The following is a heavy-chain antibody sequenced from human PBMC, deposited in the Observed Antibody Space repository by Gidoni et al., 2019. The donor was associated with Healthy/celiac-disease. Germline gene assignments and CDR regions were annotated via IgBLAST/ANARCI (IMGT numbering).Heavy chain of an antibody. CDR2: ISAYNGNT. D-gene: IGHD1-26*01. CDR3: ARGWEWELLRGLDY. V-gene: IGHV1-18*01. J-gene: IGHJ4*02. Sequence: QVQLVQSGAQVKKPGASVKVSCKASGYTFPRYGISWVRQARGQGLECMGWISAYNGNTTYAQKLQGRVTMTPDTSTSTAYMELRSLRSDDTAVYYCARGWEWELLRGLDYWGQGTLVTVSS. CDR1: GYTFPRYG.